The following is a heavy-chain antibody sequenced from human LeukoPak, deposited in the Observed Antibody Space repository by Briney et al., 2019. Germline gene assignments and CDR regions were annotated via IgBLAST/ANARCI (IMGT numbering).Heavy chain of an antibody. CDR2: ISAYNGNT. CDR1: GYTFTSYG. CDR3: ARDQRIWYSSGWPYFDY. Sequence: ASVTVSCKASGYTFTSYGISWVRQAPGQGLEWMGWISAYNGNTNYAQKLQGRVTMTTDTSTSTAYMELRSLRSDDTAVYYCARDQRIWYSSGWPYFDYWGQGTLVTVSS. D-gene: IGHD6-19*01. V-gene: IGHV1-18*04. J-gene: IGHJ4*02.